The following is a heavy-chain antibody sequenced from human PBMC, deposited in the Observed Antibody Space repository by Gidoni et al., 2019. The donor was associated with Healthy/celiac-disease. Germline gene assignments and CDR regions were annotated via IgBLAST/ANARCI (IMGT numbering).Heavy chain of an antibody. V-gene: IGHV4-39*01. J-gene: IGHJ4*02. D-gene: IGHD3-16*01. CDR1: GGSISSSSYY. CDR2: IYYSGST. Sequence: QLQLQESGPGLVKPSETLSLTCTVSGGSISSSSYYWGWIRQPPGKGLEWIGSIYYSGSTYYNPSLKSRVTISVDTSKNQFSLKLSSVTAADTAVYYCARHQAGFGGTYFDYWGQGTLVTVSS. CDR3: ARHQAGFGGTYFDY.